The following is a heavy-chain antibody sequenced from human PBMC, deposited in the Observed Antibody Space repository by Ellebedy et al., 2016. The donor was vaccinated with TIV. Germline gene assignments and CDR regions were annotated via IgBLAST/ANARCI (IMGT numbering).Heavy chain of an antibody. CDR3: STSADYDFWSGTPRYWFDP. CDR2: FDPEDSDT. Sequence: ASVKVSCKVSGYTLTELSMHWVRQAPGKGLEWMGGFDPEDSDTIYAQKFQGRVTMTEDTSTDTAYMELCSLRSEDTAVYYCSTSADYDFWSGTPRYWFDPWGQGTLVTVSS. J-gene: IGHJ5*02. D-gene: IGHD3-3*01. V-gene: IGHV1-24*01. CDR1: GYTLTELS.